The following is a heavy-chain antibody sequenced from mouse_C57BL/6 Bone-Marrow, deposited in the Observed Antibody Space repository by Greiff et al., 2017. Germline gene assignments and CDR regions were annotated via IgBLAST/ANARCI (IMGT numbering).Heavy chain of an antibody. CDR3: TTSLRRGDY. Sequence: EVQLQQSGAELVRPGASVKLSCTASGFNFKDDYMHWVKQRPEQGLEWIGWIDPENGDTEYASKFQGKATITADTSSNTAYLQLSSLTSEDTAVYYCTTSLRRGDYWGQGTTLTVSS. D-gene: IGHD1-1*01. CDR1: GFNFKDDY. J-gene: IGHJ2*01. V-gene: IGHV14-4*01. CDR2: IDPENGDT.